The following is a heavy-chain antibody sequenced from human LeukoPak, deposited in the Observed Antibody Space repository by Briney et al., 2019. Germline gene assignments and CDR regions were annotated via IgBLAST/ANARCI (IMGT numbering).Heavy chain of an antibody. J-gene: IGHJ4*02. D-gene: IGHD6-19*01. CDR2: INPNSGGT. Sequence: ASVKVSCKASGYTFSDYYIHWVRQAPGQGLEWMGWINPNSGGTNYAQKFQGRVTMTRDTSISTAYMELSRLRSDDTAVYYCARDPHSSGLDYWGQGTLVTVSS. CDR3: ARDPHSSGLDY. CDR1: GYTFSDYY. V-gene: IGHV1-2*02.